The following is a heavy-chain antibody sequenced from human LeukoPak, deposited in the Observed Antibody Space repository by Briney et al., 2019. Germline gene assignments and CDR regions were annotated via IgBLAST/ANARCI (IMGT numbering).Heavy chain of an antibody. CDR2: IYYSGST. CDR3: ARVGSGSFDY. J-gene: IGHJ4*02. D-gene: IGHD3-10*01. CDR1: GGSIGSYY. V-gene: IGHV4-59*01. Sequence: SETLSLTCTVSGGSIGSYYWSWTRQSPGKGLEWIGYIYYSGSTNYNPSLKSRVTISVDTSKNQFSLKLSSVTAADTAVYYCARVGSGSFDYWGQGTLVTVSS.